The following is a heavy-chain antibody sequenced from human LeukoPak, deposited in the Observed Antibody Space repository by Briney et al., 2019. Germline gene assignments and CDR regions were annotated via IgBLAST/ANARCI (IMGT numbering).Heavy chain of an antibody. Sequence: PSETLSLTCTVSGGSISSYYWSWIRQAPGKGLEWIGYIYYSGSTKYNPSLKSRVTISVDTSKNQFSLKLSSVTAADTAVYYCARTAMMYYSDYWGQGTLVTVSS. CDR1: GGSISSYY. D-gene: IGHD5-18*01. CDR3: ARTAMMYYSDY. V-gene: IGHV4-59*08. CDR2: IYYSGST. J-gene: IGHJ4*02.